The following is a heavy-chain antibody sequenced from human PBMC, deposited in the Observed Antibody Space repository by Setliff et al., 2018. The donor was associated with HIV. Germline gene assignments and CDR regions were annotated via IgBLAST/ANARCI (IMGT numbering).Heavy chain of an antibody. V-gene: IGHV4-39*07. J-gene: IGHJ6*02. Sequence: PSETLSLTCTVSGGSISSSSYYWGWIRQPPEKGLEWIGSIYYSGSTHYNPSLKSRVTISVDTSKNQFSLNLTSVTAADTAVYYCAQLTPRTHYFYGMDVWGQGTTVTVS. CDR3: AQLTPRTHYFYGMDV. CDR1: GGSISSSSYY. CDR2: IYYSGST.